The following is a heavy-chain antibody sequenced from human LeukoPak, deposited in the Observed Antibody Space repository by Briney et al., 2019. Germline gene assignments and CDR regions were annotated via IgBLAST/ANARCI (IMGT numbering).Heavy chain of an antibody. D-gene: IGHD6-13*01. CDR3: ARAVAAAVYPYFDY. Sequence: ASVKVSCKVSGYTLTELSMHWVRQAPGKGLEWMGGFDPEDGETIYAQKFQGRVTMTRDTSTSTVYMELSSLRSEDTAVYYCARAVAAAVYPYFDYWGQGTLVTVSS. CDR1: GYTLTELS. CDR2: FDPEDGET. J-gene: IGHJ4*02. V-gene: IGHV1-24*01.